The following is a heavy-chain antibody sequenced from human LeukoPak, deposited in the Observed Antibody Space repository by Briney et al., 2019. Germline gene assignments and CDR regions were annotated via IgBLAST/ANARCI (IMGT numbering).Heavy chain of an antibody. CDR3: ARGRWFDP. CDR2: INHSGST. Sequence: SATLSLTFDITGGRCSGYYWSCRRQPPGKGLEWIGEINHSGSTNYNPSLKSRVTISVDTSKNQFSLKLSSVTAADTAVYYCARGRWFDPWGQGTLVTVSS. CDR1: GGRCSGYY. J-gene: IGHJ5*02. V-gene: IGHV4-34*01.